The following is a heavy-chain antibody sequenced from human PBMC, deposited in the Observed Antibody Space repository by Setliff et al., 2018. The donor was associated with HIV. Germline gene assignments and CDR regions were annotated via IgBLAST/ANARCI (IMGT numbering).Heavy chain of an antibody. J-gene: IGHJ4*02. Sequence: ASVKVSCKASGYTFTSYDINWVRQAAGQGLEWMGWMNPNSGNTGYAQKFQGRVTMTRNTSISTAYMELSSLRSDDTAIYYCAKPFGSDGSRQLDSWGQGTLVTVSS. CDR2: MNPNSGNT. CDR1: GYTFTSYD. CDR3: AKPFGSDGSRQLDS. V-gene: IGHV1-8*02. D-gene: IGHD2-15*01.